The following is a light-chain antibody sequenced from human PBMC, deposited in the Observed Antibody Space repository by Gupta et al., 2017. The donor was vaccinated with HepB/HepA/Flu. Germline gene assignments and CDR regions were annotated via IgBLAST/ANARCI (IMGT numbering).Light chain of an antibody. Sequence: DIQMTQSPSSLSASVGDRVTITCQASQDISNYLNWYQKKPGKAPKLLIYDASNLETGVPSRFSGSGSGTDFTFTISRLQPEDIATYYCQQYDNLPRTFGGGTKVEIK. CDR1: QDISNY. CDR3: QQYDNLPRT. CDR2: DAS. V-gene: IGKV1-33*01. J-gene: IGKJ4*01.